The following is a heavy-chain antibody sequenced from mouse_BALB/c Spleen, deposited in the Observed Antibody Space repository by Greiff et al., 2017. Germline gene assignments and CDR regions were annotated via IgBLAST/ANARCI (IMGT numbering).Heavy chain of an antibody. CDR3: ATHYYGSSYPYYYAMDY. CDR2: IWGDGST. V-gene: IGHV2-6-7*01. CDR1: GFSLTGYG. J-gene: IGHJ4*01. D-gene: IGHD1-1*01. Sequence: VKLVESGPGLVAPSQSLSITCTVSGFSLTGYGVNWVRQPPGKGLEWLGMIWGDGSTDYNSALKSRLSISKDNSKSQVFLKMNSLQTDDTARYYCATHYYGSSYPYYYAMDYWGQGTSVTVSS.